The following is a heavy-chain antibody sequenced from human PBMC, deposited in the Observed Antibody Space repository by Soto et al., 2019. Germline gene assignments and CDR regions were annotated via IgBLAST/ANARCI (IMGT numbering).Heavy chain of an antibody. Sequence: GSLRLSCAASGFTSSRYWMSWVRQAPGKGLEWVANIKEDGSEKNDVDSVKGRFTISRDNAKNSLYLQMNSLRVEDTAVYYCAKGGHIDYCGQGTLVTVSS. CDR3: AKGGHIDY. CDR1: GFTSSRYW. V-gene: IGHV3-7*03. D-gene: IGHD3-16*01. J-gene: IGHJ4*02. CDR2: IKEDGSEK.